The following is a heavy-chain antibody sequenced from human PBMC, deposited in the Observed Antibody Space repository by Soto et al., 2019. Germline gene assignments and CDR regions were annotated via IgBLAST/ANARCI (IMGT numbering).Heavy chain of an antibody. CDR1: GFTFSDYY. V-gene: IGHV3-11*01. Sequence: PGGSLRLSCAASGFTFSDYYMSWIRQAPGKGLEWVSYISSSGSTIYYADSVKGRFTISRDNAKNSLYLQMNSLRAEDTAVYYCATNLYSSSFQNYYYYYGMDVWGQGTTVTVSS. D-gene: IGHD6-6*01. CDR3: ATNLYSSSFQNYYYYYGMDV. J-gene: IGHJ6*02. CDR2: ISSSGSTI.